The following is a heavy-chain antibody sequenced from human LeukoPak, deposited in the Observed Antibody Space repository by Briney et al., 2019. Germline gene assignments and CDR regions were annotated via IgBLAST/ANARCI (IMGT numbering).Heavy chain of an antibody. D-gene: IGHD5-18*01. CDR2: ITVYNGNT. CDR1: GYSFTSHG. J-gene: IGHJ6*03. Sequence: GASVKVSRKASGYSFTSHGISWVPQAPGQGHERMGRITVYNGNTKYAERVQGRVTMTTDTSTSTAYMELRSLRSDDTAVYYCGRSGYRYSYDFDYYMDVWGQGTTITVSS. CDR3: GRSGYRYSYDFDYYMDV. V-gene: IGHV1-18*04.